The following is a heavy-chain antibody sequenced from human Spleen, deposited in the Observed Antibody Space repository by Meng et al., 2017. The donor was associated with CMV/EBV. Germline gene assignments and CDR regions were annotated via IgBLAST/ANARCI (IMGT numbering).Heavy chain of an antibody. CDR3: ANGYCSITSCSSETSSLSNYGMDV. Sequence: GESLKISCAASGFTFSSYGMHWVRQAPGKGLEWVAFIRYDGTKKYYADSVKGRFTISRDNSKNTLYLQMNSLTAEDTAVYYCANGYCSITSCSSETSSLSNYGMDVWGQGTTVTVSS. D-gene: IGHD2-2*01. V-gene: IGHV3-30*02. CDR1: GFTFSSYG. J-gene: IGHJ6*02. CDR2: IRYDGTKK.